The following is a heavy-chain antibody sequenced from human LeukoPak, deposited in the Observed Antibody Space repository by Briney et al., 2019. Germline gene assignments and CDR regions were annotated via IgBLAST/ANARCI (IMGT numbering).Heavy chain of an antibody. J-gene: IGHJ4*02. CDR3: AKDQLRYYYDSSGLLDY. V-gene: IGHV3-23*01. D-gene: IGHD3-22*01. Sequence: GGSLRLSCAASGFTFSSYGMSWVRQAPREGLEWVSAISGSGGSTYYADSVKGRFTISRDNSKNTLYLQMNSLRAEDTAVYYCAKDQLRYYYDSSGLLDYWGQGTLVTVSS. CDR1: GFTFSSYG. CDR2: ISGSGGST.